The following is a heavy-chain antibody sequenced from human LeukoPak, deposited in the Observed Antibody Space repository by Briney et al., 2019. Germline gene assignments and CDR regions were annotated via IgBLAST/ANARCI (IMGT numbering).Heavy chain of an antibody. CDR1: GFTVSSNY. CDR3: ARSPGDRTYFDY. J-gene: IGHJ4*02. Sequence: GGSLRLSCAASGFTVSSNYMSWVRQAPGKGLEWVSVIYSGGSTYYADSVKGRFTISRDNSKNTLYLQMNSLRAEDTAVYYCARSPGDRTYFDYSGQGTLVTVSS. D-gene: IGHD3-10*01. CDR2: IYSGGST. V-gene: IGHV3-53*01.